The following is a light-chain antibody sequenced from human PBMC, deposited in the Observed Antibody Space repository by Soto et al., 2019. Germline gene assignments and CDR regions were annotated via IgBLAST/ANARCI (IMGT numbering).Light chain of an antibody. CDR3: QQYNSYSIT. CDR1: QSISTW. J-gene: IGKJ5*01. CDR2: KAS. Sequence: DIQMTQSPSTLSASVGDRVTITCRASQSISTWLAWYQQKPGKAPNLLIYKASSLKSGVPSRFSGSGSGTEFTLTISSLQPDDFATYYCQQYNSYSITFGQGTRLEIK. V-gene: IGKV1-5*03.